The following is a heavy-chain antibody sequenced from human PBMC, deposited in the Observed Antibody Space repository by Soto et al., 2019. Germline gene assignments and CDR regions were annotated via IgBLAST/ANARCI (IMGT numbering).Heavy chain of an antibody. CDR1: GFSFSISP. D-gene: IGHD7-27*01. Sequence: QVQLVESGGGVVQPGRSLRLSCAASGFSFSISPMHWVRQAPGKGPEWVALISYDGTNKFYADSVKGRFTISRDNSKSTLYLKVDSVRPEDAAVYYCARDPKTSGGQHWAFHYFDSWGQGTLVTVSS. V-gene: IGHV3-30-3*01. CDR2: ISYDGTNK. J-gene: IGHJ4*02. CDR3: ARDPKTSGGQHWAFHYFDS.